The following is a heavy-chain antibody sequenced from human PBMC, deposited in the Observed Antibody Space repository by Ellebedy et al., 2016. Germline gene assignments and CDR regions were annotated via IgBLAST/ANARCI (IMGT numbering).Heavy chain of an antibody. CDR3: ARAQLYLGEVLDY. CDR2: IYYSGST. V-gene: IGHV4-31*03. J-gene: IGHJ4*02. CDR1: GGSISSGDYY. Sequence: SETLSLTXTVSGGSISSGDYYWTWIRQHPGKGLEWIGYIYYSGSTYYNPSLKSRITISVDTSKNQFSLKLSSVTAADTAVYYCARAQLYLGEVLDYWGQGTLVTVSS. D-gene: IGHD3-10*01.